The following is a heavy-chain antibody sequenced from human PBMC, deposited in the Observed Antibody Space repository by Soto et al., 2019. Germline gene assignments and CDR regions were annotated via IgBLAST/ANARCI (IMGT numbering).Heavy chain of an antibody. CDR3: ARVKLGGSPIVVVPAAKYYYYGMDV. J-gene: IGHJ6*02. Sequence: GASVKVSCKASGGTFSSYAISWVRQAPGQGLEWMGGIIPIFGTANYAQKFQGRVTITADESTSTAYMELSSLRSEDTAVYYCARVKLGGSPIVVVPAAKYYYYGMDVWGQGTTVTVSS. D-gene: IGHD2-2*01. CDR1: GGTFSSYA. V-gene: IGHV1-69*13. CDR2: IIPIFGTA.